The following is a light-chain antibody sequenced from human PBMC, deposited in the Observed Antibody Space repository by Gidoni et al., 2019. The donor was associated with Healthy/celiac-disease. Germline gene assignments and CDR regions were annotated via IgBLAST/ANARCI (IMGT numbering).Light chain of an antibody. Sequence: SYVLTQPPSLSVAPGNTARITCGGNNIGSNSVHWYQQKPGQAPVLVVYDDSDLPSGIPERFSGSNSGNTATLTISRVEAGDEADYYCQVWHSSSDQGVFGGGTKLTVL. CDR2: DDS. CDR1: NIGSNS. V-gene: IGLV3-21*03. CDR3: QVWHSSSDQGV. J-gene: IGLJ2*01.